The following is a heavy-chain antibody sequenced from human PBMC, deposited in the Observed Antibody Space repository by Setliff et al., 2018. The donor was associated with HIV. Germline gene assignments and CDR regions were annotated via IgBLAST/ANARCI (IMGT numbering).Heavy chain of an antibody. V-gene: IGHV3-11*05. CDR2: ISGNGHS. CDR3: AKDPNTVTTRG. Sequence: GGSLRLSCEVSGFTFRDHYMTWVRQAPGKGLEWISYISGNGHSKYADSVKGRFIISRDNAKNSLYLQMNSLRAEDTAVYYCAKDPNTVTTRGWGQGTLVTVSS. D-gene: IGHD4-17*01. CDR1: GFTFRDHY. J-gene: IGHJ4*02.